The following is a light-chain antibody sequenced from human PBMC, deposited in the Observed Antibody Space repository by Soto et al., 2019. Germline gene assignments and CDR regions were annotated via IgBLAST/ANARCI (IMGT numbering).Light chain of an antibody. Sequence: EIVMTQSPATLSLSPGERATLSCRASENVSSNLAWYQQKPGRAPRLLIYGASTRATGMPARFSGSGSGTEFTLTISSLQSEDFAVYYCQQYNDWPPTFGQGTKVDIK. CDR1: ENVSSN. CDR3: QQYNDWPPT. CDR2: GAS. J-gene: IGKJ1*01. V-gene: IGKV3-15*01.